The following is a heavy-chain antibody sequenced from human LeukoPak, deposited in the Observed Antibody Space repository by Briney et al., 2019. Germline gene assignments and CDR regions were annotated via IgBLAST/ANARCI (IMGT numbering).Heavy chain of an antibody. Sequence: GASVTLSCKASGYTFTGYYMHWVRQAPGQGLEWMGRINPNSGGTNYAQKFQGRVTMTRDTSISTAYMELSRLRSDDTAVYYCALYYYDSSGYYPFDYWGQGTLVTVSS. CDR2: INPNSGGT. D-gene: IGHD3-22*01. J-gene: IGHJ4*02. V-gene: IGHV1-2*02. CDR3: ALYYYDSSGYYPFDY. CDR1: GYTFTGYY.